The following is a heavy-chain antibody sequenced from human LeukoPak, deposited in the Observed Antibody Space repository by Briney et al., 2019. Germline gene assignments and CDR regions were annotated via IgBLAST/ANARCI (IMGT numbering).Heavy chain of an antibody. CDR2: IKQDGSEK. V-gene: IGHV3-7*04. CDR3: ARALYSKELFDP. CDR1: GFTFSSYW. Sequence: GGSLRLSCAASGFTFSSYWMSWARQAPGKGREWGANIKQDGSEKYYVDSVKGRFTISRDNAKNSLYLQMNSLRAEDTAVYYCARALYSKELFDPWGQGTLVTVSS. J-gene: IGHJ5*02. D-gene: IGHD6-13*01.